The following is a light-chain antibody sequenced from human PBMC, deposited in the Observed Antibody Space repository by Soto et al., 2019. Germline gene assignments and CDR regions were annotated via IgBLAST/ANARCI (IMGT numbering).Light chain of an antibody. CDR1: QSVSSSF. CDR3: QHYDRSPLT. J-gene: IGKJ4*01. V-gene: IGKV3-20*01. CDR2: GVS. Sequence: EIVLTQSPGTLSLSPGERATLSCRASQSVSSSFLAWYQQKPGQAPRLLIYGVSSRATGIPDRFSGSGSWTYFSLTISRLETEDVAVYYCQHYDRSPLTIGGGTKVEIK.